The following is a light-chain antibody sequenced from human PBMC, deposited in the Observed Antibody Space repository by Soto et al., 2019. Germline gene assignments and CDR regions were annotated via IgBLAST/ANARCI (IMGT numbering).Light chain of an antibody. Sequence: EIVLTQSPATLSLSPGERVTISCRASQNVSTYLAWYQQKPGQAPRLLIYDASDRATGIPARFSGSGSGTAFTLTISSPEPEDSAVYYCQQRSNWLTFGPGTKVDIK. J-gene: IGKJ3*01. CDR3: QQRSNWLT. V-gene: IGKV3-11*01. CDR2: DAS. CDR1: QNVSTY.